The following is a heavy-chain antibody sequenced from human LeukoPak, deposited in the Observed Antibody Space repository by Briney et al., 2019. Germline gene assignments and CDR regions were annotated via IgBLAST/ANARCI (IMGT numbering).Heavy chain of an antibody. V-gene: IGHV3-30*18. CDR1: GFTFSSYG. D-gene: IGHD6-13*01. CDR3: AKDRSSSWYFLGYFDY. J-gene: IGHJ4*02. CDR2: ISYDGTNK. Sequence: GGSLRLSCAASGFTFSSYGMHWVRQAPGKGLEWVAIISYDGTNKYYADSVKGRFTISRDNSKNTLYLQMNSLRGEDAAVYYCAKDRSSSWYFLGYFDYWSQVTLVSVS.